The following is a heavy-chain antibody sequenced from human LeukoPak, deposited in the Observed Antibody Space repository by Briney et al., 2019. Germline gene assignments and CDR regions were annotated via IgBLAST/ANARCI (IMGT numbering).Heavy chain of an antibody. D-gene: IGHD6-13*01. J-gene: IGHJ4*02. V-gene: IGHV3-23*01. CDR3: AKKRVGAAAGTPYYSDY. Sequence: QPGGSLRLSCAASGFTFSSYAMSWVRQAPGKGLEWVSAISGSGGSTYYADSVKRRFTISRDNSKNTLYLQMNSLRAEDTAVYYCAKKRVGAAAGTPYYSDYWGQGTLVTVSS. CDR1: GFTFSSYA. CDR2: ISGSGGST.